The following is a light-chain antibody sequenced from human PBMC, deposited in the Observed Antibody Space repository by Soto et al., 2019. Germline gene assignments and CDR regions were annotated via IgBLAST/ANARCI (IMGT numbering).Light chain of an antibody. Sequence: EIVLTQSPDTLSLSPGERATLSCRASQSVRSNYLAWYQQKPGQAPRFLIYDASSRATGIPDRFSGSGSGTDLTLTISRLEREDFAVYYCQQDGSSPLAFGGGTKVEIK. CDR3: QQDGSSPLA. J-gene: IGKJ4*01. V-gene: IGKV3-20*01. CDR1: QSVRSNY. CDR2: DAS.